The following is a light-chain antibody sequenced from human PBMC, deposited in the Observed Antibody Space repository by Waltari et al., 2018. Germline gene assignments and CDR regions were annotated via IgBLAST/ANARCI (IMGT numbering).Light chain of an antibody. V-gene: IGKV3-15*01. CDR3: QQYDVWPPYT. Sequence: EIVMTQSPATLSVSPGERATISCRASQSISSNLAWYQQQPGQAPRLLIYGASTRATGIPARFSGSGSGTEFTLTISSLQSEDFALYYCQQYDVWPPYTFGQGTKLEIK. CDR1: QSISSN. CDR2: GAS. J-gene: IGKJ2*01.